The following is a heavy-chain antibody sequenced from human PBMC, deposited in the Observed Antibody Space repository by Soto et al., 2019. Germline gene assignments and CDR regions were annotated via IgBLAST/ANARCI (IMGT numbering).Heavy chain of an antibody. J-gene: IGHJ4*02. CDR2: IYYSGST. V-gene: IGHV4-39*01. D-gene: IGHD3-10*01. CDR3: ARRLTYYYGSGSYYNVLFDY. CDR1: GGSISSSSYY. Sequence: SETLSLTCTVSGGSISSSSYYWGWIRQPPGKGLEWIGSIYYSGSTYYNPSLKSRVTISVDTSKNQFSLKLSSVTAADTAVYYCARRLTYYYGSGSYYNVLFDYWGQGTLVTVSS.